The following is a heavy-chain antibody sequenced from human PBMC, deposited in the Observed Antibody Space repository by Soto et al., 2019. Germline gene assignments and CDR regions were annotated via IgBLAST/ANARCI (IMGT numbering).Heavy chain of an antibody. J-gene: IGHJ6*02. CDR3: ARGFDPSWGSYRLGFYYYGMDV. D-gene: IGHD3-16*02. Sequence: GGSLRLSCAASGFTFSSYDMHWVRQATGKGLEWVSAIGTAGDTYYPGSVKGRFTISRENAKNSLYLQMNSLRAEDTAVYYCARGFDPSWGSYRLGFYYYGMDVWGQGTTVTVSS. CDR1: GFTFSSYD. CDR2: IGTAGDT. V-gene: IGHV3-13*01.